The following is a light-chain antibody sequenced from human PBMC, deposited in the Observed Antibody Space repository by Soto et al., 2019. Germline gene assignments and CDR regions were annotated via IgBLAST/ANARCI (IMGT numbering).Light chain of an antibody. CDR2: VAS. J-gene: IGKJ1*01. CDR1: QGISNY. Sequence: DIQMTQSPSSLSASVGDSVTITCRASQGISNYLAWSQHQPGKDPKLLIYVASTLQSGVPSRFSGSGSGTDFTLTISSLQPEDVATYYCQKYISAPWTFGQGTKVEIK. CDR3: QKYISAPWT. V-gene: IGKV1-27*01.